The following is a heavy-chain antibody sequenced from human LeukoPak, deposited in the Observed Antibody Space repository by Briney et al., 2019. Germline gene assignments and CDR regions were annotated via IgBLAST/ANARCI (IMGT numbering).Heavy chain of an antibody. D-gene: IGHD3-9*01. J-gene: IGHJ4*02. CDR1: GYTFTSYG. Sequence: WASVKVSCKASGYTFTSYGISWVRQAPGQGLEWMGWISAYNGNTNYAQKLQGRVTMTTDTSTSTAYMELRSLRSDDTAVYYCARAAPYYDILTGYLNAYYFDYWGQGTLVTVSS. CDR2: ISAYNGNT. V-gene: IGHV1-18*01. CDR3: ARAAPYYDILTGYLNAYYFDY.